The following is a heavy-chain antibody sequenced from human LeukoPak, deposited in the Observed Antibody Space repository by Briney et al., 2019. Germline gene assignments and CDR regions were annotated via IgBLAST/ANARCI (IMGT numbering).Heavy chain of an antibody. V-gene: IGHV3-7*01. CDR3: ASAFLEWLLYPSYHFDY. CDR1: GFTFSSYW. CDR2: IKQDGSEK. D-gene: IGHD3-3*01. J-gene: IGHJ4*02. Sequence: GGSLRLSCAASGFTFSSYWMSWVRQAPGKGLEWVANIKQDGSEKYYVDSVKGRFTISRDNAKNSLYLQMNSLRAEDTAVYYCASAFLEWLLYPSYHFDYWGQGTLVTVSS.